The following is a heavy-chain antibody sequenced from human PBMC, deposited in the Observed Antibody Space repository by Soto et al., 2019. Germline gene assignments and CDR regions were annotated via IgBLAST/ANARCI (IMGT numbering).Heavy chain of an antibody. V-gene: IGHV4-31*03. J-gene: IGHJ6*02. Sequence: PSETLSLTCSVSGVSVSSDIYYWSWIRHHPGKGLEWIGYIYYSGNTYYNPSLGGRVTISLDTSKNHFSLRLRSVTPADTAVYYCARYPVVVVPAANYGLDVCGQGTTVTVSS. CDR1: GVSVSSDIYY. CDR2: IYYSGNT. CDR3: ARYPVVVVPAANYGLDV. D-gene: IGHD2-2*01.